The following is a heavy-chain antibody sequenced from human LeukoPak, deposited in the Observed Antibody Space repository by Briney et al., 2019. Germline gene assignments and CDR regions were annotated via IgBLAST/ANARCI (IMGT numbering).Heavy chain of an antibody. CDR3: ARGLYGDFRFDY. J-gene: IGHJ4*02. CDR2: MNPNSGNT. V-gene: IGHV1-8*01. D-gene: IGHD4-17*01. CDR1: GYTFTSYD. Sequence: GAPVKLSCKASGYTFTSYDINWVRQATGQGLEWMGWMNPNSGNTGYAQKFQGRVPMTRNTSISTAYMELSSLRSEDTAVYYCARGLYGDFRFDYWGQGTLVTVSS.